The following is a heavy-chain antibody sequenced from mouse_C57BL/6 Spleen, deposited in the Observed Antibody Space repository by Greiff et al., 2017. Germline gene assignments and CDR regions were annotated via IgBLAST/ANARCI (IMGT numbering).Heavy chain of an antibody. CDR2: ISSGGDYI. CDR1: GFTFSSYA. J-gene: IGHJ4*01. Sequence: EVNVVESGEGLVKPGGSLKLSCAASGFTFSSYAMSWVRQTPEKRLEWVAYISSGGDYIYYADTVKGRFTISRDNARNTLYLQMSSLKSEDTAMYYCTRDGAYYAMDYWGQGTSVTVSS. V-gene: IGHV5-9-1*02. D-gene: IGHD2-3*01. CDR3: TRDGAYYAMDY.